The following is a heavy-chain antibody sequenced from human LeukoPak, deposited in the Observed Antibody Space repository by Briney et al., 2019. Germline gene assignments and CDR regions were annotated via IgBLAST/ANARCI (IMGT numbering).Heavy chain of an antibody. D-gene: IGHD4-17*01. CDR1: GGSISSYY. CDR3: ARVGDYEGDAFDI. CDR2: IYYSGST. Sequence: SETLSLTCTVSGGSISSYYWSWIRQPPGKGLEWIGYIYYSGSTNYNPSLKSRVTISVDTSKNQFSLKLSSVTAADTAVYYCARVGDYEGDAFDIWGQGTMVTVSS. V-gene: IGHV4-59*08. J-gene: IGHJ3*02.